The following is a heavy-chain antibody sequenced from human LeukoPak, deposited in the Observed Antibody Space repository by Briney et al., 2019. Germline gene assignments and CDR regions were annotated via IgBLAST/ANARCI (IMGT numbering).Heavy chain of an antibody. CDR1: GYTFNTYD. V-gene: IGHV1-8*01. D-gene: IGHD1-14*01. J-gene: IGHJ6*02. Sequence: GASVKVSCKASGYTFNTYDINWVRQATGQGLEWMGWMNPNSGNTGYAQKFQGRVTMTRNTSISTAYMELSSLRSEDTAVYYCARDRAVGYGMDVWGQGTTVTVSS. CDR2: MNPNSGNT. CDR3: ARDRAVGYGMDV.